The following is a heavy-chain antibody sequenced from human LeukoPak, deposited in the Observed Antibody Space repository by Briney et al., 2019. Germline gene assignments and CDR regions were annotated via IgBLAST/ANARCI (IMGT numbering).Heavy chain of an antibody. D-gene: IGHD3-10*01. V-gene: IGHV1-2*02. CDR1: GYTFTAYY. CDR3: AKRHYGSESYSNSRFDC. Sequence: GASVKVSCKASGYTFTAYYIHWVRQAPGQGLEGVGWINPNSGATNYAQKFQGRVTMTRDTPIGTAYMELSGLRSDDTAVYFCAKRHYGSESYSNSRFDCWGQGSLVTVSS. J-gene: IGHJ4*02. CDR2: INPNSGAT.